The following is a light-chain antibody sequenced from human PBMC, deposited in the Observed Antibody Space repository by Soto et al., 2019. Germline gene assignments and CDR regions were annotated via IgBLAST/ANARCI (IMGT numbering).Light chain of an antibody. CDR3: AAWDTSLSGVV. Sequence: QPVLTQPPSASGTPGQRVTISCSGSSSNIGSNYVYWYQQLPGTAPKLLIYRNNQRPSGVPDRFSGSKSGTSASLAISGLRSEDEADYHCAAWDTSLSGVVFGGGTKLTVL. J-gene: IGLJ2*01. V-gene: IGLV1-47*01. CDR2: RNN. CDR1: SSNIGSNY.